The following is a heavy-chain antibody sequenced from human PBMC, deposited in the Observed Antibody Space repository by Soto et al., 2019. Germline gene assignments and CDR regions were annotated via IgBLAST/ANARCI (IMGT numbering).Heavy chain of an antibody. CDR3: ARIKWGLDYYNGMDV. D-gene: IGHD1-26*01. Sequence: ASVKVSCKASGYSVSDYFIQWVRQAPGQGLEWVAWINPKTAATNYAKKFQGRVSLTWDTSFSTAYMELTRLRPDDTAVYYCARIKWGLDYYNGMDVWGQ. CDR1: GYSVSDYF. J-gene: IGHJ6*02. V-gene: IGHV1-2*02. CDR2: INPKTAAT.